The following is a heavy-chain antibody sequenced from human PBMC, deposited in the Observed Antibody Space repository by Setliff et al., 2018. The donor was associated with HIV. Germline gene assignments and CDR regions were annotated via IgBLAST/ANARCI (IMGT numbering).Heavy chain of an antibody. CDR1: GFTFSSYN. CDR2: ISSSSKII. Sequence: PGGSLRLSCAASGFTFSSYNMNWVRQAPGKGLEWVSYISSSSKIISYAESVKGRFTISRDNAKNSVYLQVNSLRVEDTAMYYCARDQDWAFDYWGQGTLVTVSS. CDR3: ARDQDWAFDY. D-gene: IGHD3-9*01. V-gene: IGHV3-48*01. J-gene: IGHJ4*02.